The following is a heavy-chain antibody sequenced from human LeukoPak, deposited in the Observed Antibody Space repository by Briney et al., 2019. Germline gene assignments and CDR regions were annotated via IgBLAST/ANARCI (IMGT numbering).Heavy chain of an antibody. D-gene: IGHD2-2*01. CDR2: IYWNDDK. J-gene: IGHJ5*02. CDR3: AHSYRDLIGYCSSTSCLSWFDP. CDR1: GFSLSTSGVG. Sequence: SGPTLVNPTQTLTLTCTFSGFSLSTSGVGVGWIRQPPVKALEWLALIYWNDDKRYSPSLKSRLTITKDTSKNQVVLTMTNMDPVDTATYYCAHSYRDLIGYCSSTSCLSWFDPWGQGTLVTVSS. V-gene: IGHV2-5*01.